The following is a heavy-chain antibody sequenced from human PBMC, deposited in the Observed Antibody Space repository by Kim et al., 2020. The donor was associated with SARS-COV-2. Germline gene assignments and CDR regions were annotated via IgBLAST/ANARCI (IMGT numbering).Heavy chain of an antibody. Sequence: GGSLRLSCAASGFTFSIYAMHWVRQAPGKGLEWVSVISYDGSDKYYVDSVKGRFTISRDNSKNTLYLQMNSLRAEDTAVYYCARENVGYSIDWGQGTLVTVSS. CDR1: GFTFSIYA. CDR3: ARENVGYSID. V-gene: IGHV3-30*04. CDR2: ISYDGSDK. J-gene: IGHJ1*01. D-gene: IGHD6-13*01.